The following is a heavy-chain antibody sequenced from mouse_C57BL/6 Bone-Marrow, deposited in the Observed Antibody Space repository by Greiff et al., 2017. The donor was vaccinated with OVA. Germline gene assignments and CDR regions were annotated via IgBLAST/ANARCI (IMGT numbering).Heavy chain of an antibody. CDR2: IDPSDSET. CDR3: ARRGELRLRGGYYFDS. Sequence: QVQLQQPGAELVRPGSSVKLSCKASGYTFTSYWMHWVKQRPIQGLEWIGNIDPSDSETHYNQKFKDKATLTVDKSSSTAYMLRSSLTSEDSAVYYCARRGELRLRGGYYFDSWGQGTTLTVSS. J-gene: IGHJ2*01. V-gene: IGHV1-52*01. D-gene: IGHD3-2*02. CDR1: GYTFTSYW.